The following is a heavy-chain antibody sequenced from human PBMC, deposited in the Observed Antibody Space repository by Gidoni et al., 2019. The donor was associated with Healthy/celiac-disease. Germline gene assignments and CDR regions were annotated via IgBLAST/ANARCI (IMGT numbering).Heavy chain of an antibody. CDR1: GFTFSSYS. J-gene: IGHJ6*02. CDR2: ISSSSSDI. V-gene: IGHV3-21*01. Sequence: EVQLVESGGGLVKPGGSLRLSCAASGFTFSSYSLNWVRQAPGKGLEWVSSISSSSSDIYYGDSVKGRFTISRDNAKNSLYLQMNSLRAEDTAVYYCAIQGRGYCSGGSCYVGYYYYGMDVWGQGTTVTVSS. CDR3: AIQGRGYCSGGSCYVGYYYYGMDV. D-gene: IGHD2-15*01.